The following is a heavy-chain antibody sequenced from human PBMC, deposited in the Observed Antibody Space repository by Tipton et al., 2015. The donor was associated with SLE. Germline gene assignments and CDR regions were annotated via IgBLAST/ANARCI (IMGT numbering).Heavy chain of an antibody. Sequence: TLSLTCAVSGYSISSGYYWCWIRQPPGKGLEWIGSIYHSGSTYYNPSLKSRVTISVDTSKNQFSLNLSSVTAADTAVYYCARDLTIFGVVRDYWGQGTLVTVSS. CDR3: ARDLTIFGVVRDY. V-gene: IGHV4-38-2*02. CDR1: GYSISSGYY. CDR2: IYHSGST. D-gene: IGHD3-3*01. J-gene: IGHJ4*02.